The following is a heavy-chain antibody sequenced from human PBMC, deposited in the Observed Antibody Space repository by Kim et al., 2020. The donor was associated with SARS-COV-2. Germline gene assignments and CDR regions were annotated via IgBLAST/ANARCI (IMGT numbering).Heavy chain of an antibody. CDR2: ISAYNGNT. CDR1: GYTFTSYG. CDR3: ARDRYCSSTSCYSNWFDP. V-gene: IGHV1-18*01. J-gene: IGHJ5*02. D-gene: IGHD2-2*01. Sequence: ASVKVSCKASGYTFTSYGISWVRQAPGQGLEWMGWISAYNGNTNYAEKLQGRVTTTTDTSTSTAYMELRSLRSDDTAVYYCARDRYCSSTSCYSNWFDPWGQGTLVTVSS.